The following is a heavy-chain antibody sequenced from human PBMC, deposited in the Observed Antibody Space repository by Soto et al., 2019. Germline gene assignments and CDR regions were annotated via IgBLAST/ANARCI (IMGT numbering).Heavy chain of an antibody. J-gene: IGHJ6*02. CDR2: ISAYNGNT. CDR3: ARDDHQRGYYYGMDV. V-gene: IGHV1-18*04. Sequence: QVQLVQSGAEVKKPGASVKVSCKASGYTFTSYGISWVRQAPGQGLEWMGWISAYNGNTNYAQKLQGRVTMTTDTSTSTAYMELSSLTSDDTAVYYCARDDHQRGYYYGMDVWGQGTTVTVSS. CDR1: GYTFTSYG.